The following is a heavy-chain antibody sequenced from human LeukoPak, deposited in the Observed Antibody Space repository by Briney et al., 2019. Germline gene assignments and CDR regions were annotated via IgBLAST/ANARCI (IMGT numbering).Heavy chain of an antibody. D-gene: IGHD6-13*01. Sequence: GGSLRLSCAASGFTFSTYWMSWVRQAPGRGLEWVASIKDEGSEKNYVDSVKGRFTIARDNAKRSLCLQMNGLRAEDTAVYYCVAAGGYWGQGALVTVSS. V-gene: IGHV3-7*05. CDR3: VAAGGY. CDR2: IKDEGSEK. CDR1: GFTFSTYW. J-gene: IGHJ4*02.